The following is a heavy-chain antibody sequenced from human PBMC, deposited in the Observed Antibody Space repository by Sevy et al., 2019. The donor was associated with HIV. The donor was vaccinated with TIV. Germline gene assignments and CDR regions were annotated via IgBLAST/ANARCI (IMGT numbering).Heavy chain of an antibody. V-gene: IGHV3-30-3*01. Sequence: GGSLRLSCAASGFAFSTHAMHWVRQSPGKGLEWAAVISSEGTETFYAASVERRFTISRDNSKNTLSLQLNSLRPEDTAVYYCARDGGNSVKWYPLYWGHGTLVTVSS. J-gene: IGHJ4*01. CDR1: GFAFSTHA. D-gene: IGHD2-2*01. CDR3: ARDGGNSVKWYPLY. CDR2: ISSEGTET.